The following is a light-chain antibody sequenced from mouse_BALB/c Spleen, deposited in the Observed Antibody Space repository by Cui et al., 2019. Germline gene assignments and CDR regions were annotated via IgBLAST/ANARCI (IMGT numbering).Light chain of an antibody. CDR3: QQRSSYPPT. CDR2: STS. V-gene: IGKV4-57*01. Sequence: QIVLTQSPPIMSASPGEKVTITCSASSSVSYMHWFQQKPGTSPKLWIYSTSNLASGVPARFSGSGSGTSYSLTISRMEAEDAATYYCQQRSSYPPTFGGGTKLEIK. CDR1: SSVSY. J-gene: IGKJ1*01.